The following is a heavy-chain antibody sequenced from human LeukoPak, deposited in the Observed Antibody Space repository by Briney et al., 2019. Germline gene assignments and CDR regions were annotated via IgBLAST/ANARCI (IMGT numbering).Heavy chain of an antibody. CDR2: ISAYNGNT. J-gene: IGHJ4*02. CDR1: GYTFTSYG. V-gene: IGHV1-18*01. CDR3: ARVDWRVTASLFDY. Sequence: ASVKVSCKASGYTFTSYGISWVRQAPGQGLEWMGWISAYNGNTNYAQKLQGRVTMTTDTSTGTAYMELRSLRSDDTAVYYCARVDWRVTASLFDYWGQGTLVTVSS. D-gene: IGHD2-21*02.